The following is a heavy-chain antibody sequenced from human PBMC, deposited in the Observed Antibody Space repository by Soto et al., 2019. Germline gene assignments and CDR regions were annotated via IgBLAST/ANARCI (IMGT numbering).Heavy chain of an antibody. V-gene: IGHV3-21*01. CDR1: GFTFNSYR. J-gene: IGHJ3*02. D-gene: IGHD3-10*01. CDR2: ISSSSSYI. CDR3: AREEGITMVRGGAFDI. Sequence: PXGSLRRSWAASGFTFNSYRLNWVPQAPGEGLVWVSSISSSSSYIYYADSVKGRFTISRDNAKNSLYLQMNSLRAEDTAVYYCAREEGITMVRGGAFDIWGHGTMVTVSS.